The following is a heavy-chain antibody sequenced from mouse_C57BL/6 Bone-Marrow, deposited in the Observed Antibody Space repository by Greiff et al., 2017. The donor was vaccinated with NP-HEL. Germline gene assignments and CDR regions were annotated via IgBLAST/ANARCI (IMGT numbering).Heavy chain of an antibody. J-gene: IGHJ1*03. CDR3: TTCGYYGSIFYWYFDV. V-gene: IGHV14-4*01. D-gene: IGHD1-1*01. Sequence: EVQLQQSGAELVRPGASVKLSCTASGFNIKDDYMHWVKQRPEQGLEWIGWIDPENGDTEYASKFQGKATITADTSSNTAYLQLSSLTSEDTAVYYCTTCGYYGSIFYWYFDVWGTGTTVTVSS. CDR1: GFNIKDDY. CDR2: IDPENGDT.